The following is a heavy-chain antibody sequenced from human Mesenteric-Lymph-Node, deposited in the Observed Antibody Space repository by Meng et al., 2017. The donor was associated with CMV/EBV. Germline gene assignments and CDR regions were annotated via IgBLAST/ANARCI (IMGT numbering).Heavy chain of an antibody. D-gene: IGHD3-3*01. CDR1: GGSFSGYY. CDR2: IYYSGST. J-gene: IGHJ4*02. Sequence: SETLSLTCAVYGGSFSGYYWSWIRQPPGKGLEWIGSIYYSGSTYYNPSLKSRVTISVDTSKNQFSLKLSSVTAADTAVYYCARVFGVVIRYPDYWGQGTLVTVSS. CDR3: ARVFGVVIRYPDY. V-gene: IGHV4-34*01.